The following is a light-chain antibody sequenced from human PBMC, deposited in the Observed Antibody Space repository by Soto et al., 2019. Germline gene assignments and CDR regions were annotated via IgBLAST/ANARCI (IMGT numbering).Light chain of an antibody. CDR2: EVA. CDR3: RAYSVTNTLGV. V-gene: IGLV2-14*01. Sequence: QSALTQPACVSGSPGQSITISCTGTDSDIGDNNYVSWYQQYPGRAPKLMIYEVANRPSGVSDRFSGSKSGNTASLTILGLQAEDEADYYCRAYSVTNTLGVFGGGTKLTVL. CDR1: DSDIGDNNY. J-gene: IGLJ3*02.